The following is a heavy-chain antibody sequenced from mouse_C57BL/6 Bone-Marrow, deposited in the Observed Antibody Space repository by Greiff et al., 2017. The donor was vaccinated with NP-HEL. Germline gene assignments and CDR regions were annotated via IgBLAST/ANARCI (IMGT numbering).Heavy chain of an antibody. V-gene: IGHV3-6*01. CDR1: GYSITSGYY. Sequence: ESGPGLVKPSQSLSLTCSVTGYSITSGYYWNWIRQFPGNKLEWMGYISYDGSNNYNPSLKNRISITRDTSKNQFFLKLNSVTTEDTATYYCARVGGPYSNYVNYAMDYWGQGTSVTVSS. CDR2: ISYDGSN. D-gene: IGHD2-5*01. CDR3: ARVGGPYSNYVNYAMDY. J-gene: IGHJ4*01.